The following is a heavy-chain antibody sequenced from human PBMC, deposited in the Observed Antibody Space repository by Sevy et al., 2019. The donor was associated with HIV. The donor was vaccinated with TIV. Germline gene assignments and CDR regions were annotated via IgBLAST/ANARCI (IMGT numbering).Heavy chain of an antibody. CDR3: ARDLGSNDYGDYEDY. CDR2: ISGRGDRT. J-gene: IGHJ4*02. Sequence: GGSLRLSCAASGFTFSNYAMSWVRQAPGKGLEWVSGISGRGDRTYYADSVKGRVTISRDNSRKTLDLQMNSLRAEDTAVYYCARDLGSNDYGDYEDYWGQGTLVTVSS. CDR1: GFTFSNYA. V-gene: IGHV3-23*01. D-gene: IGHD4-17*01.